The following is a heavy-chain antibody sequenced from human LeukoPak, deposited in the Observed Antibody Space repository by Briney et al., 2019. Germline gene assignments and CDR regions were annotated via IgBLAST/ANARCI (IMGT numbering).Heavy chain of an antibody. Sequence: GAPVKLSCKASGYTFTSYGISWVRQAPGQGLEWMGWISAYNGNTNYAQKLQGRVTMTTDTSTSTAYMELRSLRSDDTAVYYCARDLERITMVRGVGDYWGQGTLVTVSS. CDR1: GYTFTSYG. D-gene: IGHD3-10*01. CDR2: ISAYNGNT. CDR3: ARDLERITMVRGVGDY. J-gene: IGHJ4*02. V-gene: IGHV1-18*01.